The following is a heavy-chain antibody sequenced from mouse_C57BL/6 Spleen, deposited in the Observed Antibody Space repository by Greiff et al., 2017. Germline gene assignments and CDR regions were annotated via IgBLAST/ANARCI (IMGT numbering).Heavy chain of an antibody. J-gene: IGHJ2*01. CDR1: GFTFPDYY. V-gene: IGHV7-3*01. D-gene: IGHD2-3*01. CDR2: IRNKANGYTT. Sequence: EVKLMESGGGLVQPGGSLSLSCAASGFTFPDYYMSWVRQPPGKALEWLGFIRNKANGYTTEYSASVKGRFTISRDNSQSILYLQMNALRAEDSATYYCARYKGLLRYFDYWGQGTTLTVSS. CDR3: ARYKGLLRYFDY.